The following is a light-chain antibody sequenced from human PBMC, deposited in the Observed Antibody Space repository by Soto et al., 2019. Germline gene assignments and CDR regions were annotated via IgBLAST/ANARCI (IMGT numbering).Light chain of an antibody. V-gene: IGKV3-11*01. CDR3: QQRSNWYT. CDR1: QCVSSY. Sequence: EIVLTQSPATLSLSPGERATLSCRASQCVSSYLAWYQQKPGKAPRLLIYDASNRSTGIPARFSGSGSGTDFTLTISSLEPEDFAVYYWQQRSNWYTFGQGTKLEIK. CDR2: DAS. J-gene: IGKJ2*01.